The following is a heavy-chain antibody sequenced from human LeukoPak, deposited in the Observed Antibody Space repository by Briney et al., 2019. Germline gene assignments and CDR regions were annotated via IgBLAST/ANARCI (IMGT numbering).Heavy chain of an antibody. V-gene: IGHV3-11*01. CDR3: ARDAFFYDSSGYYDDY. J-gene: IGHJ4*02. CDR1: GGSFSGYY. CDR2: ISSSGSTV. D-gene: IGHD3-22*01. Sequence: LSLTCAVYGGSFSGYYWSWIRQAPGKGLELVSYISSSGSTVYYADSVKGRFTISRDNAKNSLYLQMNSLRAEDTAVYYCARDAFFYDSSGYYDDYWGQGTLVTVSS.